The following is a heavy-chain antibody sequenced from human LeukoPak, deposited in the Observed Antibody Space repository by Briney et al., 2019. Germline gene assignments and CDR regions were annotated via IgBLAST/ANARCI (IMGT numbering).Heavy chain of an antibody. CDR3: AQLITYYYDSSGYYGNAFDI. CDR1: GYTFTGYY. V-gene: IGHV1-2*06. J-gene: IGHJ3*02. Sequence: GASVKVTCKASGYTFTGYYMHWVRQAPGQGLEWMGRINPNSGGTNYALKFQGRVTMTRDTSISTAYMELSRLRSDDTAVYYCAQLITYYYDSSGYYGNAFDIWGQGTMVTVSS. D-gene: IGHD3-22*01. CDR2: INPNSGGT.